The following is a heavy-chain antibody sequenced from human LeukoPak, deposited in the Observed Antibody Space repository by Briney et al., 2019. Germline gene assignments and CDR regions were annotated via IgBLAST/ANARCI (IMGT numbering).Heavy chain of an antibody. Sequence: SETLSLTCTVSGGSLSHYYWSWIRQPPGKGLEWIGYIFYNGATYYNHSLKSRLTISVDTSTNQFSLSLNSVTAADTAVYFCARHDEVPVILRGFDFWGPGILVTVSS. D-gene: IGHD2/OR15-2a*01. J-gene: IGHJ4*02. CDR2: IFYNGAT. CDR3: ARHDEVPVILRGFDF. V-gene: IGHV4-59*08. CDR1: GGSLSHYY.